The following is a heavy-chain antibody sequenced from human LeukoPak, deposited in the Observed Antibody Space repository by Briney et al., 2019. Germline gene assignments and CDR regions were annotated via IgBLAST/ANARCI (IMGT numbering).Heavy chain of an antibody. CDR1: GSTFSGSA. Sequence: GGSLRLSCAASGSTFSGSAMHWVRQASGKGLEWVGRIRSKANSYATAYAASVKGRFTISRDDSKNTAYLQMYSLKTEDTAVYYCTRRLWFGELLGYYYGMDVWGQGTTVTVSS. CDR3: TRRLWFGELLGYYYGMDV. CDR2: IRSKANSYAT. V-gene: IGHV3-73*01. J-gene: IGHJ6*02. D-gene: IGHD3-10*01.